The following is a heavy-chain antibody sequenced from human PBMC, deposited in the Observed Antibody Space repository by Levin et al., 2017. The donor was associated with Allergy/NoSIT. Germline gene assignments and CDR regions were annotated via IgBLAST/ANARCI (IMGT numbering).Heavy chain of an antibody. CDR1: GFTFSNAW. V-gene: IGHV3-15*01. D-gene: IGHD2-2*01. J-gene: IGHJ6*02. CDR3: TTGAVVPAARRYYYYYGMDV. Sequence: GESLKISCAASGFTFSNAWMSWVRQAPGKGLEWVGCIKSKTDGGTTDYAAPVKGRFTISRDDSKNTLYLQMNSLKTEDTAVYYCTTGAVVPAARRYYYYYGMDVWGQGTTVTVSS. CDR2: IKSKTDGGTT.